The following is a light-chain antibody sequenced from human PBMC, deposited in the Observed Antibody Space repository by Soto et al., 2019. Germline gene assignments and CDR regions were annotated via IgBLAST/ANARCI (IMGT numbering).Light chain of an antibody. CDR3: QQYGRPPST. CDR2: GAS. J-gene: IGKJ1*01. V-gene: IGKV3-20*01. Sequence: IVLTQSPGALSLSPWERATLSCRASQSVSSSYVAWYQQKPGQAPRLLIYGASSRATGIPDRFSGSGSGTDFTLTISRLEPEDFAVYYCQQYGRPPSTFGQGTKVDIK. CDR1: QSVSSSY.